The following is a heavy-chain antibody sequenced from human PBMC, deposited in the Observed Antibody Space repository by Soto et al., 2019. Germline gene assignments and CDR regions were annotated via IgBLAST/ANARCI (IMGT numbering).Heavy chain of an antibody. J-gene: IGHJ4*02. CDR2: MNPNSGNT. Sequence: QVQLVQSGAEVKKPGASVKVSCKASGYTFTSYDINWVRQATGQGLEWMGWMNPNSGNTGYAQKFQGRVTMTRNTSISTAYRELSSLRSEDTAVYYCARDLNDCSGGSCPDLFDYWGQGTLVTVSS. CDR3: ARDLNDCSGGSCPDLFDY. D-gene: IGHD2-15*01. CDR1: GYTFTSYD. V-gene: IGHV1-8*01.